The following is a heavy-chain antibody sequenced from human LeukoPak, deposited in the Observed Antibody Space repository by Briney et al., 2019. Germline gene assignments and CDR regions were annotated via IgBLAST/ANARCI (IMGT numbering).Heavy chain of an antibody. CDR2: ISAYNGNT. V-gene: IGHV1-18*01. CDR1: GYTFTSYG. CDR3: VRDDPPVIVVVPAANYGMDV. J-gene: IGHJ6*02. D-gene: IGHD2-2*01. Sequence: GASVKVSCKASGYTFTSYGISWVRQAPGQGLEWMGWISAYNGNTNYAQKLQGRVTMTTDTSTSTAYMELRSLRSDDTAVYYCVRDDPPVIVVVPAANYGMDVWGQGTTVTVSS.